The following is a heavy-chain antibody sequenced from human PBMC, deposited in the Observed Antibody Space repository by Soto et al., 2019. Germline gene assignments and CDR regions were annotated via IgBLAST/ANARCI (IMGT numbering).Heavy chain of an antibody. J-gene: IGHJ4*02. CDR3: VSKTIDDFDY. D-gene: IGHD3-3*01. CDR2: IRNDGTVR. CDR1: GFSFRSYD. Sequence: PXGCLRLICAACGFSFRSYDKHWVRQAPGKGLEWVAVIRNDGTVRNYADSVKGRFTISRDNSKNKLYLEMNSLRAEDTALYYCVSKTIDDFDYCGQGTLVTVS. V-gene: IGHV3-33*01.